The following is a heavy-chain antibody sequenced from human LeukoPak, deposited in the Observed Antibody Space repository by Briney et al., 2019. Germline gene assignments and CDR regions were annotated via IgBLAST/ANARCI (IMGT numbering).Heavy chain of an antibody. J-gene: IGHJ4*02. D-gene: IGHD1-26*01. CDR3: AKGELYVGFDY. CDR1: GFTFSSYG. Sequence: GGSLRLSCAASGFTFSSYGMHWVRQAPGKGLEWVAFIRYDGSKKYFADSVKGRFTISRYNSKNTLYLQMNTLRAEDTAVYYCAKGELYVGFDYWGQGTLVTVSS. V-gene: IGHV3-30*02. CDR2: IRYDGSKK.